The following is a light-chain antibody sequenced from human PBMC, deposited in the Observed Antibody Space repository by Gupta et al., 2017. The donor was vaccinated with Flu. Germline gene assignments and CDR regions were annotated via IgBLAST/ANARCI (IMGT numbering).Light chain of an antibody. Sequence: DIPLTQSPSFLSASLGDSVTITCRASHDVFNNLAWYQQKPGKAPTLLIYRAFTLHSGVPSRFSASGSGTEFALTINSLQPEDFATYYCQQSNDNEDSLCSFGQGTKL. V-gene: IGKV1-9*01. CDR3: QQSNDNEDSLCS. J-gene: IGKJ2*04. CDR1: HDVFNN. CDR2: RAF.